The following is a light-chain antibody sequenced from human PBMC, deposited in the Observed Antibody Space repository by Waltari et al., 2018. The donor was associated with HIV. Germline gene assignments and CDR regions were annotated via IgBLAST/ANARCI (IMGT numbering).Light chain of an antibody. CDR3: QQYNSYWT. V-gene: IGKV1-5*03. CDR1: QSVSSW. CDR2: KAS. Sequence: DIQMTQSPSTLSASVGDRATITCRASQSVSSWLAWYQQKPGKAPNLLIYKASNLESGVPSRFSGSGSGTEFTLTISSLQPDDFATYYCQQYNSYWTFGQGTKVEIK. J-gene: IGKJ1*01.